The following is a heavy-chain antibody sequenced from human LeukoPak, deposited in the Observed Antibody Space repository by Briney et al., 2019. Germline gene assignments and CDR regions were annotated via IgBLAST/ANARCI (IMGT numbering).Heavy chain of an antibody. V-gene: IGHV4-34*01. D-gene: IGHD3-10*01. CDR3: ARGIVYGSGSYYKAYYFDS. J-gene: IGHJ4*02. CDR2: INHSGTT. CDR1: GGSFSGSY. Sequence: PSETLSLTCSVSGGSFSGSYWSWIRQPPGKGLEWVGEINHSGTTNYNPSLASRVTVSVDTSENQFSLNLTSVTAADTAVYFCARGIVYGSGSYYKAYYFDSWGQGTLVTVSS.